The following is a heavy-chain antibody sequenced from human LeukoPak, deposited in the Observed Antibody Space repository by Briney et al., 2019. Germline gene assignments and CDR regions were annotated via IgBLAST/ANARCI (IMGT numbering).Heavy chain of an antibody. Sequence: ASVKVSCKASGYTFTNYDINWVRQATGQGLEWMGWINPNSGGTNYAQKFQGWVTMTRDTSISTAYMELSRLRSDDTAVYYCARDVLANYYYYGMDVWGQGTTVTVSS. CDR2: INPNSGGT. CDR3: ARDVLANYYYYGMDV. V-gene: IGHV1-2*04. J-gene: IGHJ6*02. CDR1: GYTFTNYD.